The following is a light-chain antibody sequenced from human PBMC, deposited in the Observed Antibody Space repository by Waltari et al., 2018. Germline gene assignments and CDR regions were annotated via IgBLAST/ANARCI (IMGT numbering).Light chain of an antibody. CDR3: SSYTSSSTVVV. CDR1: SSDVGGYNY. J-gene: IGLJ2*01. V-gene: IGLV2-14*01. CDR2: DVS. Sequence: QSALTQPASVSGSPGQSITISCTGTSSDVGGYNYVSWYQQHPGKAPKLLIHDVSERPSGVSNRFSGSKSGNTASLTISGLQAEDEADYYCSSYTSSSTVVVFGGGTKLTVL.